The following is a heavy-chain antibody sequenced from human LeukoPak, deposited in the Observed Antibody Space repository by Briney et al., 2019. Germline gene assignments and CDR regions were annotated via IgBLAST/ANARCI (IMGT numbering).Heavy chain of an antibody. CDR3: ARGAYYDSGSYFFDS. J-gene: IGHJ4*02. Sequence: SQTLSLTCVISGDSVSSNDAAWSWIRQSPSRGLEWLGRTYYKPKFLNDYAVSLKSRITISADTSKNQFSLQLNSVTPEDTAVYYCARGAYYDSGSYFFDSWGQGILVTVSS. V-gene: IGHV6-1*01. CDR1: GDSVSSNDAA. CDR2: TYYKPKFLN. D-gene: IGHD3-10*01.